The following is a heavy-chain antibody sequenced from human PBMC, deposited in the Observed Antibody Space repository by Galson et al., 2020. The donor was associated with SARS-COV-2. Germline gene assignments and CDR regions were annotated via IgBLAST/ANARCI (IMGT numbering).Heavy chain of an antibody. D-gene: IGHD3-10*01. V-gene: IGHV3-11*04. J-gene: IGHJ3*02. CDR1: GFTFSYYY. CDR2: ISSSGSTI. Sequence: GESLKISCAASGFTFSYYYMSWIRQAPGKGLELVSYISSSGSTIYYADSVKGRFTISRDNAKNSLYLQMNSLGAEDTAVYYCARELSAPLPGDAFDIWGQGTIVTVSS. CDR3: ARELSAPLPGDAFDI.